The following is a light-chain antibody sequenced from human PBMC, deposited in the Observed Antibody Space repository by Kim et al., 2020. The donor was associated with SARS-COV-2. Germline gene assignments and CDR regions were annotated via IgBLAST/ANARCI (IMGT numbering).Light chain of an antibody. J-gene: IGKJ5*01. V-gene: IGKV1-17*01. Sequence: AYVGDRVIITCRASQDIRNDLGWYQQNPGGAPKRLIYGASSLQSGVPSRFSGSGYGTEFTLTISSLQPEDIATYFCLQHNTYTSTFGQGTRLEIK. CDR2: GAS. CDR3: LQHNTYTST. CDR1: QDIRND.